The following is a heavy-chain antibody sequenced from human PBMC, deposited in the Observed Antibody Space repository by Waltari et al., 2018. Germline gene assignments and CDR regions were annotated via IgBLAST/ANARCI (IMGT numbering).Heavy chain of an antibody. J-gene: IGHJ4*02. Sequence: QVQLVQSGAEVKKPGSSVKVSCKASGGTFSSYAISWVRQAPGQGLEWRGGIIPIFGTANDAHEFQVRVTITADESTSTAYMELSSLRSEDTAVYYCARAPDGSTTGFDYWGQGTLVTVSS. CDR2: IIPIFGTA. V-gene: IGHV1-69*12. CDR1: GGTFSSYA. CDR3: ARAPDGSTTGFDY. D-gene: IGHD1-26*01.